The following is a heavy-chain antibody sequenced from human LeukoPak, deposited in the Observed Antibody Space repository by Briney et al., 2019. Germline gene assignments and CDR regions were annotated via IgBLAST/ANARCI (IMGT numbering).Heavy chain of an antibody. Sequence: PGGSLRLSCAASGFTFSSYAMSWVRQAPGKGLEWVSAISGSGGSTYYADSVKGRFTIPRDNSKNTLYLQMNSLRAEDTAVYYCAKDGVLRGYCSSTSCFFDYWGQGTLVTVSS. CDR1: GFTFSSYA. V-gene: IGHV3-23*01. J-gene: IGHJ4*02. CDR3: AKDGVLRGYCSSTSCFFDY. CDR2: ISGSGGST. D-gene: IGHD2-2*01.